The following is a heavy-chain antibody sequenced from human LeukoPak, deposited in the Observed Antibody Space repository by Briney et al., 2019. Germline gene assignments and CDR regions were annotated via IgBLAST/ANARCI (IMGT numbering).Heavy chain of an antibody. CDR3: AKHGPGIAAAGRGLRSMDV. CDR1: GFTFSSYA. CDR2: ISGSGGST. J-gene: IGHJ6*03. V-gene: IGHV3-23*01. Sequence: GGSLRLSCAASGFTFSSYAMSWVRQAPGKGLEWVSAISGSGGSTYYADSVKGRFTISRDNSKNTLYLQMNSLRAEDTAVYYCAKHGPGIAAAGRGLRSMDVWGKGTTVTVSS. D-gene: IGHD6-13*01.